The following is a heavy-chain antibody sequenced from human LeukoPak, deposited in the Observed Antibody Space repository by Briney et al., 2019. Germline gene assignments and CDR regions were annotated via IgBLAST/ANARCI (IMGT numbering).Heavy chain of an antibody. CDR2: INSDGSWT. V-gene: IGHV3-74*01. Sequence: GGSLRLSCAASGNYWMHWVRQVPGKGLVWVSHINSDGSWTSYADSVKGRFTISRDNAKNSLYLQMNSLRAEDTAVYYCARGHHYYDSSGSHDYWGQGTLVTVSS. D-gene: IGHD3-22*01. J-gene: IGHJ4*02. CDR3: ARGHHYYDSSGSHDY. CDR1: GNYW.